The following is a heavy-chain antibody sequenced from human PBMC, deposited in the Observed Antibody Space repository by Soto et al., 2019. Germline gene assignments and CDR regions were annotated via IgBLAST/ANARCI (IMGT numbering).Heavy chain of an antibody. V-gene: IGHV4-4*07. Sequence: LSLTCTVSGGSISSYFWSWIRQPAGKGLEWIGRIFSSGTANYNPSLKSRVTVSVDTSKNQFSLKVRSVTAADTAVYYCARGEKDGKYNYGMDVWGQGTTVTVSS. CDR1: GGSISSYF. CDR3: ARGEKDGKYNYGMDV. D-gene: IGHD1-1*01. CDR2: IFSSGTA. J-gene: IGHJ6*02.